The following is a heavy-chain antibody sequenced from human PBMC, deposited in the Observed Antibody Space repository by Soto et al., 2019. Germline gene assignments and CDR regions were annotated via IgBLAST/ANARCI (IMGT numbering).Heavy chain of an antibody. CDR3: ARGFGIYYYYYGMDV. CDR1: GFTFSSYA. V-gene: IGHV3-30-3*01. CDR2: ISYDGSNK. Sequence: QVQLVESGGGVVQPGRSLRLSCAASGFTFSSYAMHWVRQAPGKGLEWVAVISYDGSNKYYADSVKGRFTISRDNSKNPLYLQMNSLRAEDTAVYYCARGFGIYYYYYGMDVWGQGTTVTVSS. D-gene: IGHD3-10*01. J-gene: IGHJ6*02.